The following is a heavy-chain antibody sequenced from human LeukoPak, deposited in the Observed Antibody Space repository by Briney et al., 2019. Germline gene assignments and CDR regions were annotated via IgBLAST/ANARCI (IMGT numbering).Heavy chain of an antibody. CDR3: ARGTQTNYYDSSGYYST. V-gene: IGHV1-2*02. J-gene: IGHJ5*02. D-gene: IGHD3-22*01. CDR1: GYTFTGYY. Sequence: ASVKVSCKASGYTFTGYYMHWVRQAPGQGLEWMGWINPNSGGTNYAQKFQGRVTMTRDTSISTAYMELSRLRSDDTAVYYCARGTQTNYYDSSGYYSTWGQGTLVTVSS. CDR2: INPNSGGT.